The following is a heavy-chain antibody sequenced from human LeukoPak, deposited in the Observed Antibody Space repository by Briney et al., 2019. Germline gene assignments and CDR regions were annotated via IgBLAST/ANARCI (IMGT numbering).Heavy chain of an antibody. CDR3: ARRDYYYYYMDV. Sequence: SETLSLTCTVSGGSISSGDYYWSWIRQPPGKGLEWIGTIYHRGSTHYNPSHKSRVTISVDTSKNQFSLKLSSVTAADTAVYYCARRDYYYYYMDVWGTGTTVTVSS. CDR2: IYHRGST. J-gene: IGHJ6*03. V-gene: IGHV4-39*07. CDR1: GGSISSGDYY.